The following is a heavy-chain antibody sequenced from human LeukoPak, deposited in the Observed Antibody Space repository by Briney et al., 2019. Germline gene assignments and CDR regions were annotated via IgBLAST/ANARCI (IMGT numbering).Heavy chain of an antibody. J-gene: IGHJ4*02. Sequence: SVKVSCKASGGTFSSYAISWVRQAPGQGLEWMGGIIPIFGTANYAQKFQGRVTITADKSTSTAYMELSSLRSEDTAVYYCARDASYDYVWGSYRYRGYFDYWGQGTLVTVSS. V-gene: IGHV1-69*06. CDR2: IIPIFGTA. D-gene: IGHD3-16*02. CDR3: ARDASYDYVWGSYRYRGYFDY. CDR1: GGTFSSYA.